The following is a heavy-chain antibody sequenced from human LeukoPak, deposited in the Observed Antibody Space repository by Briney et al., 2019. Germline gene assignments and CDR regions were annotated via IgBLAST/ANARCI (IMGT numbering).Heavy chain of an antibody. CDR2: IIPIFGTA. D-gene: IGHD3-3*01. CDR3: ARDISVTARGYYRAYYYMDV. V-gene: IGHV1-69*05. J-gene: IGHJ6*03. Sequence: ASVKVSCKASGGTFSSYAISWVRQAPGQGLEWMGGIIPIFGTANYAQKFQGRVTITTDESTSTAYMELSSLRSEDTAVYYCARDISVTARGYYRAYYYMDVWGTGTTVNVSS. CDR1: GGTFSSYA.